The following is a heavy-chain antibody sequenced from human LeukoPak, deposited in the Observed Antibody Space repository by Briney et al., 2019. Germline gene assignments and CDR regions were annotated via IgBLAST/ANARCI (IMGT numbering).Heavy chain of an antibody. J-gene: IGHJ3*02. CDR3: ARGVTIFGVAGPNDAFDI. Sequence: PSETLSLTCTVSGGSISSYYWSWIRQPAGKGLEWIGRIYTSGSTNYNPSLKSRVTMSVDTSKNQFPLKLSSVTAADTAVYYCARGVTIFGVAGPNDAFDIWGQGTMVTVSS. D-gene: IGHD3-3*01. CDR1: GGSISSYY. CDR2: IYTSGST. V-gene: IGHV4-4*07.